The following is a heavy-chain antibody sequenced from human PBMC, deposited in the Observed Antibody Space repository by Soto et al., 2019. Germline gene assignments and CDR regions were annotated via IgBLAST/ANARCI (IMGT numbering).Heavy chain of an antibody. V-gene: IGHV1-18*01. CDR2: ISAYNGNT. J-gene: IGHJ6*02. CDR3: ARDASMVRGATDYYYYGMDV. D-gene: IGHD3-10*01. CDR1: GYTFTSYG. Sequence: QVQLVQSGAEVKKPGASVKVSCKASGYTFTSYGISWVRQAPGQGLEWMSWISAYNGNTNYAQKLQGRVTMTADTSTSTAYMELRSLRSDDTAVYYCARDASMVRGATDYYYYGMDVWGQGTTVTVSS.